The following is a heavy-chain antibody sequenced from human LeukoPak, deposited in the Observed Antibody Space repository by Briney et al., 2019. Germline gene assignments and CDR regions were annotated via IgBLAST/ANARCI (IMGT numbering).Heavy chain of an antibody. J-gene: IGHJ3*02. Sequence: RSGGSLRLSCTASGFSFSSPVMNCVPQAPGKGLEWVLSINGERTFKVYADSVKGRFTISRDNAKNSLYLQMDSLRAEDTAVYYCAKYQTGTWTSYDSSDIWGQGTLVTVSS. V-gene: IGHV3-21*01. CDR2: INGERTFK. CDR3: AKYQTGTWTSYDSSDI. CDR1: GFSFSSPV. D-gene: IGHD1-7*01.